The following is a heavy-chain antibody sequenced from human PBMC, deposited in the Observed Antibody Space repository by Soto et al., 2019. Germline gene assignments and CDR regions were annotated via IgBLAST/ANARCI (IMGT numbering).Heavy chain of an antibody. J-gene: IGHJ4*02. CDR1: GGSFSGYY. CDR3: ARFGGVIVPAFDY. CDR2: SNHSGST. V-gene: IGHV4-34*01. D-gene: IGHD3-16*02. Sequence: QLQLQQWGAGLLKPSETLSLTCAVYGGSFSGYYWRWIRQPPGKGLEWIGESNHSGSTNYSQSLKSRVTISVDTPKNQFSLNLSSVTAADTAVYHCARFGGVIVPAFDYWGQGTLVTVSA.